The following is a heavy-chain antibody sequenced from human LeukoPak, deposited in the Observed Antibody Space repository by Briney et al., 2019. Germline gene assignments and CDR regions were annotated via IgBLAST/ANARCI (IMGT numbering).Heavy chain of an antibody. D-gene: IGHD3-22*01. Sequence: ASVKVSCKASGYTFTGYYMHWVRQAPGQGLEWMGWINPNSGGTNYAQKFQGRVTITRDTSISTAYMELSRLSSDDTAVYYCARGDSSGYYNYYYYMDVWGKGTMVTVSS. CDR3: ARGDSSGYYNYYYYMDV. CDR2: INPNSGGT. CDR1: GYTFTGYY. V-gene: IGHV1-2*02. J-gene: IGHJ6*03.